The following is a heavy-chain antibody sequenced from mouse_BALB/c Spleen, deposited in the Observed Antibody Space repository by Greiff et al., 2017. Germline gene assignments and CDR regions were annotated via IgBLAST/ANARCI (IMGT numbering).Heavy chain of an antibody. CDR3: ARCPPYGNYADY. Sequence: QVQLQQPGAELVKPGASVKMSCKASGYTFTSYNMHWVKQTPGQGLEWIGAIYPGNGDTSYNQKFKGKATLTADKSSSTAYMQLSSLTSEDSAVYYCARCPPYGNYADYWGQGTTLTVSS. CDR1: GYTFTSYN. CDR2: IYPGNGDT. J-gene: IGHJ2*01. D-gene: IGHD2-1*01. V-gene: IGHV1-12*01.